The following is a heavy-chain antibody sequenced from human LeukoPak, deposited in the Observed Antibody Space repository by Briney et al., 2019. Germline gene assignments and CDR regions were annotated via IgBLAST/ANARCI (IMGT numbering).Heavy chain of an antibody. V-gene: IGHV3-7*01. CDR3: ARDAHSSSWYQDY. Sequence: GSLRLSCVASGFPFNYWMTWVRQTPGKGLEWVANIKQDGSETHYVDSVKGRFTISRDNAKNSLYLQMNSLRAEDAGLYYCARDAHSSSWYQDYWGQATLVTVSS. J-gene: IGHJ4*02. CDR1: GFPFNYW. CDR2: IKQDGSET. D-gene: IGHD6-13*01.